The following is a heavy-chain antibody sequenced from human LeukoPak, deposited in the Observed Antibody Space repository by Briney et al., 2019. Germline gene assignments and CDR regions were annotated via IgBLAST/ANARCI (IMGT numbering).Heavy chain of an antibody. CDR1: GFTFSSYG. CDR3: AKDGPRFLEWFLFDY. V-gene: IGHV3-30*18. CDR2: IWYDGSNK. D-gene: IGHD3-3*01. Sequence: GRSLRLSCAASGFTFSSYGMHWVRQAPGKGLEWVAVIWYDGSNKYYADSVKGRFTISRDNSKNTLYLQMNSLRAEDTAVYYCAKDGPRFLEWFLFDYWGQGTLVTVSS. J-gene: IGHJ4*02.